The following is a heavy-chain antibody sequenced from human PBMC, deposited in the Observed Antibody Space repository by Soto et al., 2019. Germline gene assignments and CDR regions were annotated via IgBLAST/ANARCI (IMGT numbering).Heavy chain of an antibody. D-gene: IGHD3-16*01. V-gene: IGHV6-1*01. CDR1: GDSVSINTAS. CDR2: TYFRSKWYN. Sequence: SQTLSLTCALSGDSVSINTASWNWIRQSPARGLEWLGRTYFRSKWYNDYSGSVKSRRTINPDTSKNQCSLQLNSVTPEDTAVYYCARDLGNSYVGNIDYWGQGTLVTVSS. CDR3: ARDLGNSYVGNIDY. J-gene: IGHJ4*02.